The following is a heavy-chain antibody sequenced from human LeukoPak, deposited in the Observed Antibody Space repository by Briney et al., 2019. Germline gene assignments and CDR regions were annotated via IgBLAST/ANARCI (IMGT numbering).Heavy chain of an antibody. Sequence: PSETLSHTCTVSGGSISSHYWSWIRQPPGKGLEWIGYIYYSGSTNYNPSLKSRVTISVDTSKNQFSLKLSSVTAADTAVYYCARERRASLFDPWGQGTLVTVSS. V-gene: IGHV4-59*11. CDR1: GGSISSHY. D-gene: IGHD1-26*01. CDR3: ARERRASLFDP. J-gene: IGHJ5*02. CDR2: IYYSGST.